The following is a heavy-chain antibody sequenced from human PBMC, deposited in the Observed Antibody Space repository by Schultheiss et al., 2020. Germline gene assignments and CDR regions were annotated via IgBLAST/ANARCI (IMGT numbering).Heavy chain of an antibody. CDR3: ARSRSSGSSYAAFDI. D-gene: IGHD3-10*01. Sequence: SETLPLTCDVSGYSISSGYYWGWIRQPPGKGLEWIGTIYHSGSTYYNPSLKSRVTMSVDTSKNQFSLNLSSVTASDTAVYYCARSRSSGSSYAAFDIWGQGTMVTVSS. CDR2: IYHSGST. V-gene: IGHV4-38-2*01. CDR1: GYSISSGYY. J-gene: IGHJ3*02.